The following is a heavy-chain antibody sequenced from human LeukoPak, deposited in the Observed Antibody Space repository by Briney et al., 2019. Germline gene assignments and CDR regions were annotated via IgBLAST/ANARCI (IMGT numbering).Heavy chain of an antibody. D-gene: IGHD6-13*01. J-gene: IGHJ4*02. CDR2: IYYSGST. V-gene: IGHV4-59*08. CDR1: GGSISSYY. Sequence: PSETLSLTCTVSGGSISSYYWSWIRQPPGKGLEWIGYIYYSGSTNYNPSLKSRVTISVDTSKNQFSLKLSSVTAADTAVYYCAGHEDDSSSWYSSYFDYWGQGTLVTVSS. CDR3: AGHEDDSSSWYSSYFDY.